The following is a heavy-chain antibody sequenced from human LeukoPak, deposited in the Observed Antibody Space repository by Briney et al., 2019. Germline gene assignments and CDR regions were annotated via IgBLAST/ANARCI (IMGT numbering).Heavy chain of an antibody. V-gene: IGHV3-7*04. D-gene: IGHD6-6*01. CDR2: IKQDASEK. Sequence: PGGSLRLSCAASRFTFSNYWMNWVRQAPGKGLEWVANIKQDASEKYYVDSVRGRFTISRDDAKNSPYLQMDSLRGEDTAVYFCARGVAALMDVWGKGTTVTVSS. CDR3: ARGVAALMDV. CDR1: RFTFSNYW. J-gene: IGHJ6*03.